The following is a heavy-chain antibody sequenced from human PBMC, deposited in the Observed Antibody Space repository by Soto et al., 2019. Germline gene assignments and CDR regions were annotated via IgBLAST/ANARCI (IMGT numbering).Heavy chain of an antibody. CDR3: ATHFLRLNSLGCHYYSFGMGV. D-gene: IGHD3-16*01. V-gene: IGHV3-23*01. CDR2: IGAICGNTGADR. J-gene: IGHJ6*02. CDR1: GIIFSTYA. Sequence: GGSQRLSCAVSGIIFSTYAMSWVRQAPGKGLERVSTIGAICGNTGADRQYAAIVKGGFTVSRDNPKSTLSLQMDSLRAEDTAVYYHATHFLRLNSLGCHYYSFGMGVWGRGTTVAVSS.